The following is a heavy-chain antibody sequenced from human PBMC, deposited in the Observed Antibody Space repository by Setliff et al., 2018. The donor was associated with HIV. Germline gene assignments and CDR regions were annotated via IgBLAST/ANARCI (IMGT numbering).Heavy chain of an antibody. Sequence: SETLSLTCSVSGDSISRSGTYWNWIRQHPDKGLEWIGYIHFSGGSYYHPSLESRVSMSVDTAKDQFSLKLSSVTAADTAVYYCARDGPGGYFFESWGQGTLVTVSS. CDR3: ARDGPGGYFFES. J-gene: IGHJ4*02. CDR1: GDSISRSGTY. V-gene: IGHV4-31*03. CDR2: IHFSGGS. D-gene: IGHD2-15*01.